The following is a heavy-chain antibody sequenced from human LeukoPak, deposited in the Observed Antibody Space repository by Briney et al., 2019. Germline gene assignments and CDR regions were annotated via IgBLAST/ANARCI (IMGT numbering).Heavy chain of an antibody. D-gene: IGHD4-23*01. CDR2: IGSTI. V-gene: IGHV3-48*04. J-gene: IGHJ4*02. CDR3: ARGIDDYGGNRGGAVDY. CDR1: GFTFSIYD. Sequence: GGSLRLSCVASGFTFSIYDMNWVRQAPGKGLESISYIGSTIYYADPVKGRFTISRDNAKNSLYLQMNSLRAEDTAVYYCARGIDDYGGNRGGAVDYWGQGTLVTVSS.